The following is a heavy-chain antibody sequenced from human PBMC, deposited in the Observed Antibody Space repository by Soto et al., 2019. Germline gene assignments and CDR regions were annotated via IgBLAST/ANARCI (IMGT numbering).Heavy chain of an antibody. Sequence: SETLSLTCAVYGGSFSDYYWSWIRQPPGKGLEWIGEINHSGSTNYNPSLKSRVTISVDTSKNQFSLNLSSVTAADTAVYYCAREFRSFDSWGQGTLVTVSS. CDR3: AREFRSFDS. CDR1: GGSFSDYY. D-gene: IGHD2-15*01. V-gene: IGHV4-34*01. J-gene: IGHJ5*01. CDR2: INHSGST.